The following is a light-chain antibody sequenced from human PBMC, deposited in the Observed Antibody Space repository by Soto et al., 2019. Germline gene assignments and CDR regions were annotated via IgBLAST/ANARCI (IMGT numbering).Light chain of an antibody. Sequence: ETVMTQSPATLSVSPGERATVSCRASKSVSSSLAWYQQKPGQAPRLLIYGASTRATGIPARFSGSGSGTEFTLTISSLQSEDLAVYYCQQYSNWPPWTFGQGTKVDIK. V-gene: IGKV3-15*01. J-gene: IGKJ1*01. CDR1: KSVSSS. CDR2: GAS. CDR3: QQYSNWPPWT.